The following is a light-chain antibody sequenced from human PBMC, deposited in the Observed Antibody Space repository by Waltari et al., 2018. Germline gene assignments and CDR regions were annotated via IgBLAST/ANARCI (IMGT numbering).Light chain of an antibody. CDR1: SSDIGANAS. CDR3: SSYTRSSRLV. V-gene: IGLV2-14*03. Sequence: QSALTQPASVSGSPGQSITISCTGTSSDIGANASVPWYQQHPGKAPQLIIFDVDKRPSGISIRFSASKSDNTASLTISGLQAEDEADYYCSSYTRSSRLVFGGGTKLVVL. J-gene: IGLJ2*01. CDR2: DVD.